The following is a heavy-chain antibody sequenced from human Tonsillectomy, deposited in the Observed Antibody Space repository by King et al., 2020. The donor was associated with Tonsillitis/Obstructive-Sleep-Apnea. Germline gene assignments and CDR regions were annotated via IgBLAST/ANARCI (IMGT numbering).Heavy chain of an antibody. Sequence: VQLQQWGAGLLKPSETLSLTCAVYGGSFSGYYWSWIRQPPGKGLEWIREINHSGSTNYNPSLKSRVTISVDTSKNQFSLKLSSVTAADTAVYYCARADTRGYINIWGQGTMVTVSS. CDR1: GGSFSGYY. J-gene: IGHJ3*02. D-gene: IGHD5-18*01. CDR3: ARADTRGYINI. CDR2: INHSGST. V-gene: IGHV4-34*01.